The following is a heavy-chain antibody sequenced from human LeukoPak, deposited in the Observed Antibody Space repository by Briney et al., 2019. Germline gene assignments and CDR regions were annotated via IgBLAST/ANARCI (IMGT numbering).Heavy chain of an antibody. CDR3: TRDGSDVDY. D-gene: IGHD3-10*01. J-gene: IGHJ4*02. Sequence: SETLSLTCIVSGGSISSSSYYWGWIRQPPGKGLEWIGSIYYRGNTYYNPSLKSRLTISVDTSKNQFSLELSSVTAADTAVYYCTRDGSDVDYWGQGTLVTVSS. CDR2: IYYRGNT. V-gene: IGHV4-39*07. CDR1: GGSISSSSYY.